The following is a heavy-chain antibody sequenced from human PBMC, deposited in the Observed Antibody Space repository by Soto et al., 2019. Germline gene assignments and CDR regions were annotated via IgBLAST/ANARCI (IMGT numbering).Heavy chain of an antibody. CDR3: ARDRGYGSGTYFDP. Sequence: GVSLRLSCVASGFTVTSNYISGVGQAPGKGLDWVSVIYADGKTFYADSVKDRFTIYRDTSNKTLYLQMNRLRVEDTAIYHCARDRGYGSGTYFDPWGQGTLVTTFS. J-gene: IGHJ5*01. CDR2: IYADGKT. D-gene: IGHD3-10*01. V-gene: IGHV3-66*01. CDR1: GFTVTSNY.